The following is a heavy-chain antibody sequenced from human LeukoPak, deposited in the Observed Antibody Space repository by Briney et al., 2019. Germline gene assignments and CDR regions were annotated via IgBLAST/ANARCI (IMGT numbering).Heavy chain of an antibody. CDR2: IKEDGSEK. CDR1: GFTFSSYW. J-gene: IGHJ6*04. CDR3: ARAQSAGLDV. V-gene: IGHV3-7*01. D-gene: IGHD1-14*01. Sequence: GGSLRLSCAASGFTFSSYWMTWVRQAPGKGLEWLANIKEDGSEKKYVDSVKGRFTISRDNAKNSLYLQMNSLRVEDTAVYYCARAQSAGLDVWGRGTTVTVSS.